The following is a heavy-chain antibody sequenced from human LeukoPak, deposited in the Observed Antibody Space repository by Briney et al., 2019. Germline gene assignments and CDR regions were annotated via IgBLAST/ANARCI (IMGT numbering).Heavy chain of an antibody. CDR2: ISGSGGST. D-gene: IGHD1-26*01. CDR3: AKGAHSGSYPSYYYYYYYMDV. J-gene: IGHJ6*03. Sequence: GGSLRLSCAASGFTFSSYAMSWVRQAPGKGLEWVSAISGSGGSTYYADSVKGRFTISRDNSKNTLYLQMNSLRAEDTAVYYCAKGAHSGSYPSYYYYYYYMDVWGKGTTVTVSS. V-gene: IGHV3-23*01. CDR1: GFTFSSYA.